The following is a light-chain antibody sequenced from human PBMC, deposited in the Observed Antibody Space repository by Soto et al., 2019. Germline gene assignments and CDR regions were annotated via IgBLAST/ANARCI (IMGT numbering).Light chain of an antibody. CDR2: GAS. V-gene: IGKV3-15*01. CDR3: QQSYTTPLT. Sequence: EIVMTQSPATLSVSPGERATLSYRASQSVSSNLAWYQQKPGQAPRLLIYGASTRATGIPARFSGSGSGTEFTLTISSLQSEDFATYFCQQSYTTPLTFGGGTKVEIK. CDR1: QSVSSN. J-gene: IGKJ4*01.